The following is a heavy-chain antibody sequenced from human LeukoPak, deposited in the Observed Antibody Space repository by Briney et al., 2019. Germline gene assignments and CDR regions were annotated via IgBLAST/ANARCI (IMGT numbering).Heavy chain of an antibody. CDR2: ISWNSGSI. D-gene: IGHD3-16*02. V-gene: IGHV3-9*01. CDR3: ARDPTNRYDYVWGSYRSSGY. J-gene: IGHJ4*02. CDR1: GFTFDDYA. Sequence: PGRSLRLSCTVSGFTFDDYAMHWVRQAPGKGLEWVSGISWNSGSIAYGDSVRGRFTISRDNAKNSVYLQMNSLRAEDTAVYYCARDPTNRYDYVWGSYRSSGYWGQGTLVTVSS.